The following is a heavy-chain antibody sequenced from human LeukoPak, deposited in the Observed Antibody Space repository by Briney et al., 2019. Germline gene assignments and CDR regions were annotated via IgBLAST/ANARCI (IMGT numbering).Heavy chain of an antibody. CDR3: ARVRFRYGMDV. J-gene: IGHJ6*02. CDR1: GGSISSYY. D-gene: IGHD3-10*01. V-gene: IGHV4-59*13. CDR2: IHYSGST. Sequence: SETLSLTCTVSGGSISSYYWSWIRQPPGKGLEWIGFIHYSGSTNHNPSLKSRVTISVDTSKNQFPLKLSSVTAADTAVYYCARVRFRYGMDVWGQGTTVTVSS.